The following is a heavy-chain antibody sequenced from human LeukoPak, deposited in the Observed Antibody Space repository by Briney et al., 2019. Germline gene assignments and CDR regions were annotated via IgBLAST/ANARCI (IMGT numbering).Heavy chain of an antibody. CDR1: GFTFSSYG. D-gene: IGHD7-27*01. V-gene: IGHV3-30*18. J-gene: IGHJ4*02. CDR3: AKLGPDY. CDR2: ISYDGSNK. Sequence: PGGSLRLSCAASGFTFSSYGMHWVRQAPGKGLEWVAVISYDGSNKYYADSVKGRFTISRDNSKNTLYLQMNSLRAEDTAVYYCAKLGPDYWGQGTLVTVSS.